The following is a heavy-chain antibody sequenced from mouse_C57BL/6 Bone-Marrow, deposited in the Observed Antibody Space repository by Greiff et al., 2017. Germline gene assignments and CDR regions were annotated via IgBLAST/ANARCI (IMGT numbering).Heavy chain of an antibody. J-gene: IGHJ1*03. CDR1: EYEFPSHD. CDR3: ARHITTVVARYFDV. V-gene: IGHV5-2*01. Sequence: EVKLVESGGGLVQPGESLKLSCESNEYEFPSHDMSWVRKTPEKRLELVAAINSDGGSTYYPDTMERRFIISRDNTKKTLYLQMSSLRSEDTALYDCARHITTVVARYFDVWGTGTTVTVSS. CDR2: INSDGGST. D-gene: IGHD1-1*01.